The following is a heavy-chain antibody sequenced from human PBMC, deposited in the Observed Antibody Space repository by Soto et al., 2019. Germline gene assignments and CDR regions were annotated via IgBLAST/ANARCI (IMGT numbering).Heavy chain of an antibody. Sequence: GGSLRLSCAASGFTFSSYWMHWVRQAPGKGLVWVSRINSDGSSTSYADSVKGRFTISRDNAKNTLYLQMNSLRAEDTAVYYCARGTPYDSSGYYPVDAFDIWGQGTMVTV. CDR1: GFTFSSYW. J-gene: IGHJ3*02. D-gene: IGHD3-22*01. CDR2: INSDGSST. V-gene: IGHV3-74*01. CDR3: ARGTPYDSSGYYPVDAFDI.